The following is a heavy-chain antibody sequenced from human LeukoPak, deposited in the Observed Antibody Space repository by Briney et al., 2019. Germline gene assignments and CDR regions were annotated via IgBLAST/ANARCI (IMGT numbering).Heavy chain of an antibody. Sequence: PGGSLRLSCAASGFSFGTYWMHWVRQAPGKGLVWVSRINSDGRSTRYADSVKGRYTISRDNAKKTLYLQMNSLRAEDTAVYYCARGGYYAMDVWGQGTTVTVSS. CDR3: ARGGYYAMDV. CDR2: INSDGRST. V-gene: IGHV3-74*01. J-gene: IGHJ6*02. CDR1: GFSFGTYW.